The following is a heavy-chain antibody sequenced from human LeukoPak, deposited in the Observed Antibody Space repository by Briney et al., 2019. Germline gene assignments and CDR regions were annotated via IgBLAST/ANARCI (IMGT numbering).Heavy chain of an antibody. CDR2: IIHSGGRS. Sequence: GGSLRLSCVASGFTFSNYVMNWIRQAPGKGLEWVSGIIHSGGRSYYADSVRGRFTISRDNSNNTLYLQINSLRVDDTAIYYCVKAGANGFYKGWFDSWGQGTLVTVSS. D-gene: IGHD3-10*01. V-gene: IGHV3-23*01. CDR3: VKAGANGFYKGWFDS. CDR1: GFTFSNYV. J-gene: IGHJ5*01.